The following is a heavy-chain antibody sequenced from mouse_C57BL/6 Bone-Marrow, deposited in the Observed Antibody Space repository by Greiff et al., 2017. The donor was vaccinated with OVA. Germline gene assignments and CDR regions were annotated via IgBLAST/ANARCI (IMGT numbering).Heavy chain of an antibody. D-gene: IGHD4-1*01. V-gene: IGHV5-9-1*02. CDR1: GFTFSSYA. CDR3: TRDRSWDLDWYFDV. Sequence: EVMLVESGESLVKPGGSLKLSCAASGFTFSSYAMSWVRQTPEKRLEWVAYISSGGDYISYAATVKGRFTISRDNARNTLYLQMSSLKSEDTAMYYCTRDRSWDLDWYFDVWGTGTTVTVSS. J-gene: IGHJ1*03. CDR2: ISSGGDYI.